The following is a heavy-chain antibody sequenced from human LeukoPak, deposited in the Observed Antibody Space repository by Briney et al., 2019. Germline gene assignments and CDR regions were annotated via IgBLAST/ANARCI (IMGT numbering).Heavy chain of an antibody. D-gene: IGHD2-2*01. CDR1: GFTFSSYA. J-gene: IGHJ4*02. V-gene: IGHV3-30-3*01. Sequence: GGSLRLSCAASGFTFSSYAMHWVRQAPGKGLEWVAVISYDGSSKYYADSVKGRVTISRDNYKNPLYLQMNSLRAEDTAVYYCAKGALLVVPAAISYWGQGTLVTVSS. CDR3: AKGALLVVPAAISY. CDR2: ISYDGSSK.